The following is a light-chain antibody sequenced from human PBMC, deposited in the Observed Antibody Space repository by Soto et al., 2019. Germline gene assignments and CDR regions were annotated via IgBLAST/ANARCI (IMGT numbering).Light chain of an antibody. CDR3: QHYVTSLTT. J-gene: IGKJ1*01. CDR1: QTVTSNY. Sequence: EIVLTQSPCTLSLSPGERATLSCGASQTVTSNYLAWYQQKPGQAPRLLIFGASIRVTGIPDRFIGSGSGTDFTLTISRLEPEDFAVYYCQHYVTSLTTFGQGTKVEVK. CDR2: GAS. V-gene: IGKV3-20*01.